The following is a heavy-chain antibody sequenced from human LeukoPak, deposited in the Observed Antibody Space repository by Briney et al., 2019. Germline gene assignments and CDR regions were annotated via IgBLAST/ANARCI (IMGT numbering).Heavy chain of an antibody. J-gene: IGHJ4*02. CDR3: ARAYCGGDCYSLDY. CDR1: GGSISSGGYY. D-gene: IGHD2-21*02. CDR2: IYYSGST. Sequence: PSETLSLTCTVSGGSISSGGYYWSWIRQHPGKGLEWIGYIYYSGSTYYNPSLKSRVTISVDTSKNQFSLKLSSVTAADTAVYYCARAYCGGDCYSLDYWGQGTLVTVSS. V-gene: IGHV4-31*03.